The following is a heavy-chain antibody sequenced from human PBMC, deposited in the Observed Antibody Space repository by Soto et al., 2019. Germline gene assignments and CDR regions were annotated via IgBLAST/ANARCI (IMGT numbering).Heavy chain of an antibody. V-gene: IGHV3-30*18. CDR3: AKDVHRRTDYYFDY. CDR1: GFTFSSYG. Sequence: QVQLVESGGGVVQPGRSLRLSCAASGFTFSSYGMHWVRQAPGKGLEWVAVISYDGSNKYYADSVKGRFTISRDNSKNTLYLQMNSLRAEDTAVYYCAKDVHRRTDYYFDYWGQGTLVTVSS. J-gene: IGHJ4*02. CDR2: ISYDGSNK. D-gene: IGHD6-6*01.